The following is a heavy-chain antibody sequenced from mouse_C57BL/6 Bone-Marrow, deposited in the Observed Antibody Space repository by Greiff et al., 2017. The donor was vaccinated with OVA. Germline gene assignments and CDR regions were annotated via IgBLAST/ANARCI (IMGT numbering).Heavy chain of an antibody. CDR2: IYPGSGST. Sequence: QVQLKQPGAELVKPGASVKMSCKASGYTFTSYWITWVKPRPGQGLEWIGDIYPGSGSTNYNEKFKSKATLTVDTASSTAYMQLSSLTSEDSAVYYCAREDLDRSGYYYFDYWGQGTTLTVSS. J-gene: IGHJ2*01. CDR1: GYTFTSYW. V-gene: IGHV1-55*01. D-gene: IGHD3-2*02. CDR3: AREDLDRSGYYYFDY.